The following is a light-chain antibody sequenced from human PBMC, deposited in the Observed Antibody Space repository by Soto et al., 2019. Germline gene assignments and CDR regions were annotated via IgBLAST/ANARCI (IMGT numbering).Light chain of an antibody. V-gene: IGKV3-15*01. CDR1: QSVSID. J-gene: IGKJ1*01. CDR2: GAS. CDR3: QQYNKWPQT. Sequence: EIVMTQSPATVPVSPGERVTLSCRASQSVSIDLAWDQQKPGQAPRLLIYGASTRATDIPPSFTGSGSGTEFTLTISSLQSEDIAVYYCQQYNKWPQTFGQGIKVEIK.